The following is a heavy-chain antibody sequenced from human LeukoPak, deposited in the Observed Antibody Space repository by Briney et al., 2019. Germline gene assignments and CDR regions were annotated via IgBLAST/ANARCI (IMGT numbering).Heavy chain of an antibody. CDR3: AILPKMYYYDSSGGEVAFDI. D-gene: IGHD3-22*01. CDR2: ISYDGSNK. V-gene: IGHV3-30*03. Sequence: TGGSLKLSCATSGFTFSSYGMHWVRQAPGKGLEWVAVISYDGSNKYYADSVKGRFTISRDNSKNTLYLQMNSLRAEDTAVYYCAILPKMYYYDSSGGEVAFDIWGQGTMVTVSS. J-gene: IGHJ3*02. CDR1: GFTFSSYG.